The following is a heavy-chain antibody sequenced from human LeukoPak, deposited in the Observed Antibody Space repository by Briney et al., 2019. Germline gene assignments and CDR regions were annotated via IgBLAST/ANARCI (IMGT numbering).Heavy chain of an antibody. J-gene: IGHJ6*02. D-gene: IGHD2-2*02. V-gene: IGHV3-23*01. CDR2: ISGSGGST. CDR3: AKDQEDTSNYYYGMDV. CDR1: GFTFSSYA. Sequence: GGSLRLSCAASGFTFSSYAMSWVRQAPGKGLEWVSAISGSGGSTYYADSVKGRFTISRDNSKNTLYLQMNSLRAEDTAVYYCAKDQEDTSNYYYGMDVWGQGTTVTVSS.